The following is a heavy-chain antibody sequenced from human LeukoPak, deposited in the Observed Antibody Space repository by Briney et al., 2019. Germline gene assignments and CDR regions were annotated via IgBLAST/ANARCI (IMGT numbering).Heavy chain of an antibody. CDR1: GFTFSGSA. D-gene: IGHD2-15*01. CDR2: IRSKANSYAT. J-gene: IGHJ4*02. V-gene: IGHV3-73*01. Sequence: SGRSLRLSCAAAGFTFSGSAMHWVRQASGKGLEWVGRIRSKANSYATAYAASVKGRFTISGDDSKNTAYLQMNSLKTEDTAVYYCTRRNCSGGSCYDYWGQGTLVTVSS. CDR3: TRRNCSGGSCYDY.